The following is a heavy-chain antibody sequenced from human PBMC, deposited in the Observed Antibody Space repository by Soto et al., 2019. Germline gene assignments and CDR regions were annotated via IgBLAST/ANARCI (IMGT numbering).Heavy chain of an antibody. Sequence: QVQLQESGPGLVKPSETLSLTCTVSGGSISSYYWSWIRQPPGKGLEWIGYIYYSGSTNYNPSLKSRVTISVDTSKNQFSLKLSSVTAADTAMYYCARGYCSSTRCVDVWGQGTTVTVSS. CDR3: ARGYCSSTRCVDV. D-gene: IGHD2-2*01. J-gene: IGHJ6*02. V-gene: IGHV4-59*01. CDR1: GGSISSYY. CDR2: IYYSGST.